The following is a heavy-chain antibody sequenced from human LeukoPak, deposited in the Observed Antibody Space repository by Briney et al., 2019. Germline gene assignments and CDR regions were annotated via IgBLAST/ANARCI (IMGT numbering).Heavy chain of an antibody. CDR2: IYYSGST. CDR3: ARRGLSGED. V-gene: IGHV4-59*12. CDR1: GGSISSYY. D-gene: IGHD2-15*01. Sequence: SETLSLTCTVSGGSISSYYWSWIRQPPGKGLEWIGYIYYSGSTNYNPSLKSRVTISVDTSKNQFSLKLSSVTAADTAVYYCARRGLSGEDWGQGTMVTVSS. J-gene: IGHJ3*01.